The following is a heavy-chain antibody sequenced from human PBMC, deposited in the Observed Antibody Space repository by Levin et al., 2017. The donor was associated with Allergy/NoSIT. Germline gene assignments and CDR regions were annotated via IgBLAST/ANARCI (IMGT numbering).Heavy chain of an antibody. D-gene: IGHD6-19*01. CDR2: ITPRGDHT. J-gene: IGHJ4*02. Sequence: ASVKVSCKASGYTFASYHMHWLRQAPGQGLEWMGIITPRGDHTAYAQKFQGRITMTRDASTNTLYMELSSLSSEDTAMYYCARDPRTIGLYTNALFDYWGQGTLVTVSS. CDR1: GYTFASYH. CDR3: ARDPRTIGLYTNALFDY. V-gene: IGHV1-46*01.